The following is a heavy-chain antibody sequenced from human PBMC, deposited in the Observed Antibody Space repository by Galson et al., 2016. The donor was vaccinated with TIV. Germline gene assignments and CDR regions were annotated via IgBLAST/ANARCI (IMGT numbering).Heavy chain of an antibody. J-gene: IGHJ5*02. D-gene: IGHD2-2*01. V-gene: IGHV3-7*01. CDR1: GFTFYNFW. Sequence: LRLSCAASGFTFYNFWMSWVRQAPGKGLEWVANIKGDGSDKDYVDSVKGRFTISRDNAKNSLYLQMNSLRPEDTAVYYCARVHGDIIVVPAATPNNWFDPWGQGTLVIVSS. CDR2: IKGDGSDK. CDR3: ARVHGDIIVVPAATPNNWFDP.